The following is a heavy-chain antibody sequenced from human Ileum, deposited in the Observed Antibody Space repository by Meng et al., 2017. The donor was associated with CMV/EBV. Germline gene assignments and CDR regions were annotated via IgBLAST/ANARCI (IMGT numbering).Heavy chain of an antibody. CDR2: IRSDRGFA. CDR3: ARGTIDWKGVDY. V-gene: IGHV3-74*01. Sequence: GALKISCVGSGFTLTGYWMHWVRQTPGRGLESLSCIRSDRGFADYADSVKGRFIISRDNAKNTLYLQMDSLRADDTAVYYCARGTIDWKGVDYWGQGTSVTVSS. J-gene: IGHJ4*02. D-gene: IGHD3-9*01. CDR1: GFTLTGYW.